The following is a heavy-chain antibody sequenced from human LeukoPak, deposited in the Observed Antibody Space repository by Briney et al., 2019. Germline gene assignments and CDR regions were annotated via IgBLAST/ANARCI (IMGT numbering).Heavy chain of an antibody. V-gene: IGHV3-21*01. CDR3: ATETIGRHYDY. CDR1: GFTFSSCG. J-gene: IGHJ4*02. Sequence: GGSLRLSCAASGFTFSSCGSNWVRQAPGKGLEWGSSIGPTGTDRYYEDSVRGRFTISRANAQNSMYLQMDSLRDEDTAVYYCATETIGRHYDYWGQGTLLSVSS. D-gene: IGHD1-14*01. CDR2: IGPTGTDR.